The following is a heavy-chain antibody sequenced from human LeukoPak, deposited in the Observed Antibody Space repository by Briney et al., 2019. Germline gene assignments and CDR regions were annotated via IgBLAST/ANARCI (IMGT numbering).Heavy chain of an antibody. CDR1: GFTFSTYG. D-gene: IGHD4-11*01. J-gene: IGHJ4*02. Sequence: PGGSLRLSCAASGFTFSTYGMHWVRQAPGKGLEWVAFIRYDGSIKYYADSVRGRFTISRDNSKNTLYVQMNSLRDEDTAVYYCAKEGRPPGTDDYSNWLFDDYWGQGTLVTVSS. V-gene: IGHV3-30*02. CDR3: AKEGRPPGTDDYSNWLFDDY. CDR2: IRYDGSIK.